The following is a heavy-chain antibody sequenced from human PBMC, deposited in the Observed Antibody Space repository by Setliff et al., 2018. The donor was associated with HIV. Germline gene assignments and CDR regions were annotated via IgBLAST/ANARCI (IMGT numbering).Heavy chain of an antibody. Sequence: SETLSLTCAVSGGPIRSSDWWSWVRQPPGKGLEWIGEISHGGTTNYSPSLKSRVTISIDKSRNQFSLKLTSVTAADTAVYYCARAPDWVAFDVWGQGTMVTVSS. CDR1: GGPIRSSDW. CDR3: ARAPDWVAFDV. CDR2: ISHGGTT. D-gene: IGHD3-9*01. J-gene: IGHJ3*01. V-gene: IGHV4-4*02.